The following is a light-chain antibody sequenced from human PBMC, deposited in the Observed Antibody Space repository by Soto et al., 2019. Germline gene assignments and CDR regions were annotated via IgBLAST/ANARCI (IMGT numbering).Light chain of an antibody. CDR2: AVS. CDR1: SSDVGAHNL. J-gene: IGLJ2*01. V-gene: IGLV2-14*01. Sequence: QSALTQPASVSGSPGQSITISCSGTSSDVGAHNLVSWYQQHPGRAPKLMIYAVSNRPSGVSNRFSGSKSGNTASLTISGLQAEDEADYYCGTWDSSLSAVVFGGGTKLTVL. CDR3: GTWDSSLSAVV.